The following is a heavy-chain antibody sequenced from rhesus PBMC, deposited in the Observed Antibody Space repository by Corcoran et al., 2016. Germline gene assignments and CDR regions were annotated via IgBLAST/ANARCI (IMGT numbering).Heavy chain of an antibody. CDR3: ASGETGNGAFDF. CDR2: IYGSGSST. Sequence: QLQLQESGPGLVKPSETLSVTRAVAGGSISSSYWSWIRQAPGKGLEWIGYIYGSGSSTNYHPSLKRRVTPSVDTSKNQLSLKLSSVTAADTAVYYCASGETGNGAFDFWGQGLRVTVSS. J-gene: IGHJ3*01. D-gene: IGHD1-26*01. V-gene: IGHV4-169*02. CDR1: GGSISSSY.